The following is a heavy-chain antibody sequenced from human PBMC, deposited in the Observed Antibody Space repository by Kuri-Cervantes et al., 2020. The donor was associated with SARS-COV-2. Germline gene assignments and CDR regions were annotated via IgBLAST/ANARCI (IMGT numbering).Heavy chain of an antibody. V-gene: IGHV3-7*01. CDR1: GFTFSSYW. J-gene: IGHJ6*03. CDR2: IKQDGSEK. D-gene: IGHD1-26*01. Sequence: GGSLRLSCAASGFTFSSYWMSWVRQAPGKGLEWVANIKQDGSEKYYVDSVKGRFTISRDNAKNSLYLQMNSLRVEDTAVYYCARGFDDYYQANFCYYYMDVWGKGTTVTVSS. CDR3: ARGFDDYYQANFCYYYMDV.